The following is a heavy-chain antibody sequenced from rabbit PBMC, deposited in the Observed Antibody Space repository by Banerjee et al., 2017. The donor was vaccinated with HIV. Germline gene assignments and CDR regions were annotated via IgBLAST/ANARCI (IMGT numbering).Heavy chain of an antibody. Sequence: QSLEESGGDLVKPGASLTLTCTASGFDLSSDYMCWVRQAPGKGLEWIACIYAGSSTSTYYASWAKGRFTISKTSSTTVTLQMTSLTAADTATYFCARDVYTYDYGGYVYDLWGQGTLVTVS. CDR1: GFDLSSDY. V-gene: IGHV1S40*01. CDR2: IYAGSSTST. D-gene: IGHD6-1*01. CDR3: ARDVYTYDYGGYVYDL. J-gene: IGHJ4*01.